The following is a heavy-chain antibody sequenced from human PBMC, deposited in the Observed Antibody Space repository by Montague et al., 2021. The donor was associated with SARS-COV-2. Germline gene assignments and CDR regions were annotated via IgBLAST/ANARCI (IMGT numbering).Heavy chain of an antibody. Sequence: SETLSLTCSVSGGPISRSSYYWGWIRQPPGKGLEWVGNIYHAGSTYYNPSLKSRATIFVDTSNSQFSLKLTSVTAADTAVYYCAADYGERDWFDPWGQGTLVTVSS. CDR1: GGPISRSSYY. CDR2: IYHAGST. V-gene: IGHV4-39*01. J-gene: IGHJ5*02. D-gene: IGHD4-17*01. CDR3: AADYGERDWFDP.